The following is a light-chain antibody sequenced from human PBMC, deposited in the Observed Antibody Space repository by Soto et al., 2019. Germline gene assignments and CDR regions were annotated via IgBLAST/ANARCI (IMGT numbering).Light chain of an antibody. CDR1: SSDVGGYNF. CDR2: DVS. CDR3: SSYTSSSTLVV. Sequence: QSVLTQPASVSGSPGQSITISCTGTSSDVGGYNFVSWYQQHPGKAPKLMIYDVSKRPSGVSNRFSGSKSGNTASLTISGLQAEDEAADYCSSYTSSSTLVVFGGGTKLTVL. J-gene: IGLJ2*01. V-gene: IGLV2-14*01.